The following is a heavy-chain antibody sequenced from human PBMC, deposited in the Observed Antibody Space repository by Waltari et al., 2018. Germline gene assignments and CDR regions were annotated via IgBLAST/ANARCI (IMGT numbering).Heavy chain of an antibody. V-gene: IGHV4-59*02. J-gene: IGHJ4*02. CDR3: ARVRSSGSYYYFDY. CDR1: GDSVDSSW. CDR2: IYNRGTT. Sequence: QVQLQESGPGLVKPSETLSLTCAVSGDSVDSSWWSWIRQPPGKGLEWIGYIYNRGTTNYNPTLLSRATISVDTSTNYFSLDVTSVTAADTAVYYCARVRSSGSYYYFDYWGQGTLVAVSS. D-gene: IGHD1-26*01.